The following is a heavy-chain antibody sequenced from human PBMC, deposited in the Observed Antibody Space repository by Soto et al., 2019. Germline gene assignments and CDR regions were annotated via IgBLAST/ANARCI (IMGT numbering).Heavy chain of an antibody. CDR1: GFTFNKYV. CDR3: ARGGRDGDYYFHYGMDV. J-gene: IGHJ6*02. CDR2: ISSNGGST. D-gene: IGHD3-10*01. V-gene: IGHV3-64*02. Sequence: EVQLVESGEGLVQPGGSLRLSCAASGFTFNKYVMYWVRQAPGKGLEYVSTISSNGGSTHYADSVKGRFTISRDNSKNTLYLQMGSLRAEDMAVYYCARGGRDGDYYFHYGMDVWGQGTTVTVSS.